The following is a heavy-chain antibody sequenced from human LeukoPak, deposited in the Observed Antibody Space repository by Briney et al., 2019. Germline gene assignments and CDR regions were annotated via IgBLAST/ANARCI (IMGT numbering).Heavy chain of an antibody. J-gene: IGHJ6*03. CDR3: ARVVPAATNYYYYYMDV. D-gene: IGHD2-2*01. V-gene: IGHV1-69*05. CDR2: ITPIFGTA. Sequence: SVKVSCKASGGTFSSYAISWVRQAPGQGLEWMGGITPIFGTANYAQKFQGRVTITTDESTSTAYMELSSLRSEDTAVYYCARVVPAATNYYYYYMDVWGKGTTVTVSS. CDR1: GGTFSSYA.